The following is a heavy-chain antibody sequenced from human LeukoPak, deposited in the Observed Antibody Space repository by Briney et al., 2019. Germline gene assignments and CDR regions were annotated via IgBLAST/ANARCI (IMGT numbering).Heavy chain of an antibody. CDR3: ARVAADILTGYIDY. Sequence: GASVKVSCKASGYTFTSYGISWVRQAPGQGLEWMGWISAYNGNTNYAQKLQGRVTMTTDTSTSTAYMELRSLRSDDTAVYYCARVAADILTGYIDYWGRGTLVTVSS. CDR2: ISAYNGNT. CDR1: GYTFTSYG. V-gene: IGHV1-18*01. J-gene: IGHJ4*02. D-gene: IGHD3-9*01.